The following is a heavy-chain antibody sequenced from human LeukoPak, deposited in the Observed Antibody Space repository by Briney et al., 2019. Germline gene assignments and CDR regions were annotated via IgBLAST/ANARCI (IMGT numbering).Heavy chain of an antibody. V-gene: IGHV3-7*03. Sequence: GGSLRLSCAASGFTFSSYSMNWVRQVPGKGLEWVVNINEGGNEKNYVDSVKGRFTASRDNAQNSLYLQMNSLRVEDTAVYYCARHPNSNWDYWGQGTLVTVSS. CDR2: INEGGNEK. J-gene: IGHJ4*02. D-gene: IGHD6-13*01. CDR3: ARHPNSNWDY. CDR1: GFTFSSYS.